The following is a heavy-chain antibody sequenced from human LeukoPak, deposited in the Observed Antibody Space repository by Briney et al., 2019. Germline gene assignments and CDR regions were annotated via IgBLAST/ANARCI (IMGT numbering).Heavy chain of an antibody. CDR2: INDNGAGT. CDR3: ARVGFSSSWYGDGYFDY. D-gene: IGHD6-13*01. V-gene: IGHV3-23*01. J-gene: IGHJ4*02. CDR1: GFTFSSYA. Sequence: GGSLRLSCAASGFTFSSYAMSWVRQAPGKGLKWVSTINDNGAGTYYADSVKGRFTISRDNSYNTVSLQMNSLRAEDTAVYYCARVGFSSSWYGDGYFDYWGQGTLVTVSS.